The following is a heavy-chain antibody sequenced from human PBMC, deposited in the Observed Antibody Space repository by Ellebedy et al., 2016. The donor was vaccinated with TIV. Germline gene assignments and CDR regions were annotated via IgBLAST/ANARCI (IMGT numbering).Heavy chain of an antibody. CDR1: GFSFSSYA. D-gene: IGHD3-10*01. V-gene: IGHV3-23*01. Sequence: GESLKISCAASGFSFSSYAMSWVRQAPGKGLQWVSGIRGSGGSTYHADSVKGRFTISRDNSKNTLYLQMNSLRAEDTAIYYCAKHRGGYYYYGMDVWGQGTTVTVSS. J-gene: IGHJ6*02. CDR2: IRGSGGST. CDR3: AKHRGGYYYYGMDV.